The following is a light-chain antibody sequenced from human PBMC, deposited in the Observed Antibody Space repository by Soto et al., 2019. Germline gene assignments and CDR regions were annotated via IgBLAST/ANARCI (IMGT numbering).Light chain of an antibody. Sequence: IRMNQTLTALSATVEGTGIILCRASQSIRRSLNWYQQKPGKAPKLLIYAASSLQSGVPSRFSGSGYGTDFTLTITSLQSEDFAIYYCQQSYSSPRTFGQGTKVDI. V-gene: IGKV1-39*01. CDR2: AAS. CDR3: QQSYSSPRT. J-gene: IGKJ1*01. CDR1: QSIRRS.